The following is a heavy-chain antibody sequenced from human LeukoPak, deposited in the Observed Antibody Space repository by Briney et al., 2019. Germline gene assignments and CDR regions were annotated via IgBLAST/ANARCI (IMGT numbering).Heavy chain of an antibody. D-gene: IGHD3-10*01. CDR2: ISDDGRTE. CDR3: AKRKGGYYGSGSAVGYYMDV. Sequence: GGSLRLSCAASGFTFSSHGMHWVRQAPGKGLEWVAVISDDGRTEYYADSVKGRFTISRDNSKNTVSLQMNSLRDDDTAVYYCAKRKGGYYGSGSAVGYYMDVWGKGTTVTVSS. CDR1: GFTFSSHG. V-gene: IGHV3-30*18. J-gene: IGHJ6*03.